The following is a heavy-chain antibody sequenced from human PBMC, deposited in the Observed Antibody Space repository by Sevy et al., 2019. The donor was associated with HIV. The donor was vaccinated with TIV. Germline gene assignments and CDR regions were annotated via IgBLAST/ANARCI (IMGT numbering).Heavy chain of an antibody. V-gene: IGHV3-48*01. CDR3: ARDNGDYFLSTSVFDY. J-gene: IGHJ4*02. D-gene: IGHD4-17*01. Sequence: GGSLRLSCAASGFTFSSYSMNWVRQAPGKGLEWVSYISSGFSTIHYADSVKGRFTISRDNAKNSPYLQMNRLRAEDTAVYYCARDNGDYFLSTSVFDYWGQGTLVTVSS. CDR1: GFTFSSYS. CDR2: ISSGFSTI.